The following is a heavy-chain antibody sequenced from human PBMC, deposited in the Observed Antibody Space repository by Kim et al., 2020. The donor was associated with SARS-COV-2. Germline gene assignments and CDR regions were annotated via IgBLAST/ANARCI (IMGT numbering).Heavy chain of an antibody. CDR3: ARVRHDYGDYADY. J-gene: IGHJ4*02. CDR1: GGSFSGYY. D-gene: IGHD4-17*01. CDR2: INQSGST. Sequence: SETLSLTCGVYGGSFSGYYWTWIRQPPGEGLEWIGEINQSGSTNYNPSLQSRVTISLDTSKNQFSLKLSSVTAADRAVYYCARVRHDYGDYADYWGQGTPVTVSS. V-gene: IGHV4-34*01.